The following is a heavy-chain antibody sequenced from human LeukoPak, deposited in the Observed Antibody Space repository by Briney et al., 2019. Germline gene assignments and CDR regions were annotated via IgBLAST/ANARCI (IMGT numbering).Heavy chain of an antibody. D-gene: IGHD2-2*01. CDR3: ARGRGVPATTSYYFDY. Sequence: SETLSLTCTVSGGSISSYYWSWIRQPPGKGLEWIGYIYYSGSTNYNPSLKSRVTISVDTSKNQFSLKLSSVTAADTAVYYCARGRGVPATTSYYFDYWAREPWSPSPQ. V-gene: IGHV4-59*01. CDR1: GGSISSYY. J-gene: IGHJ4*02. CDR2: IYYSGST.